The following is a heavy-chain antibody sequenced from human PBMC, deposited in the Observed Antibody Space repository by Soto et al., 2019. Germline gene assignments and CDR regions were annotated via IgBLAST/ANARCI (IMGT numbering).Heavy chain of an antibody. J-gene: IGHJ6*02. Sequence: ASVKVSCKASGYTFTGYGISWVRQAPGQGLEWMGWISAYNGNTNYAQKLQGRVTMTTDTSTSTAYMELRSLRSDDTAVYYCARDTYYYDSSGYNDGGYYYGMDVWGQGTTVTVSS. CDR1: GYTFTGYG. CDR3: ARDTYYYDSSGYNDGGYYYGMDV. D-gene: IGHD3-22*01. V-gene: IGHV1-18*01. CDR2: ISAYNGNT.